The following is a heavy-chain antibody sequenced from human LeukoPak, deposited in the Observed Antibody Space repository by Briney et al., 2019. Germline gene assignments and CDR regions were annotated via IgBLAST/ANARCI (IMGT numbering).Heavy chain of an antibody. D-gene: IGHD3-10*01. Sequence: PGGSLRLSCAASGFTFSSYGMHWVRQAPGKGLEWVAFIRYDGSNKYYADSVKGRFTISRDNSKNTLYLQMNSLRAEDTAVYYCAKDRGPGLRPHFDYWGQGTLVTVSS. CDR3: AKDRGPGLRPHFDY. J-gene: IGHJ4*02. CDR2: IRYDGSNK. CDR1: GFTFSSYG. V-gene: IGHV3-30*02.